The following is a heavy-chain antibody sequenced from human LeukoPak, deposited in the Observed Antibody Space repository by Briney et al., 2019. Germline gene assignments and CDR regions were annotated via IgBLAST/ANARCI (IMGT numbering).Heavy chain of an antibody. CDR1: GYTFTGYY. Sequence: ASVKVSCKASGYTFTGYYIHWVRQAPGQGLEWMGWINPNSGGTNYAQKFQGRVTMTRDTSISTAYMELSRLRSDDTAVYYCARDTPYYDFWSGIEVDYWGQGTLVTVSS. J-gene: IGHJ4*02. D-gene: IGHD3-3*01. V-gene: IGHV1-2*02. CDR3: ARDTPYYDFWSGIEVDY. CDR2: INPNSGGT.